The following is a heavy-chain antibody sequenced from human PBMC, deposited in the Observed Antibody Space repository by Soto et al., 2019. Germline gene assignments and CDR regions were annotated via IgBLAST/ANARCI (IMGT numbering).Heavy chain of an antibody. CDR3: AGWGNANY. CDR1: GFTFNTYC. CDR2: INPAGNVG. V-gene: IGHV3-7*01. J-gene: IGHJ4*02. Sequence: PXGSLRLSFAASGFTFNTYCMNWVRHVPGKGLEWVANINPAGNVGTYVDSVKGRFTISRDNAKKSLFLQMNSLRVEDTAVYYCAGWGNANYWGQGIVVTVSS. D-gene: IGHD6-19*01.